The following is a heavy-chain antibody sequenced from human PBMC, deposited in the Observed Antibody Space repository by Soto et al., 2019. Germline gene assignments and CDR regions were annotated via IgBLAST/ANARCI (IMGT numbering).Heavy chain of an antibody. J-gene: IGHJ6*03. V-gene: IGHV3-7*01. D-gene: IGHD4-17*01. CDR3: ARGDYVSYYYYYMDV. Sequence: GGSLRLSCAASGFTFSSYAMSWVRQAPGKGLEWVANIKQDGSEKYHVDSVKGRFTIARDNAKNSLYLQMSSLRAEDTAVYYCARGDYVSYYYYYMDVWGKGTTVTVSS. CDR1: GFTFSSYA. CDR2: IKQDGSEK.